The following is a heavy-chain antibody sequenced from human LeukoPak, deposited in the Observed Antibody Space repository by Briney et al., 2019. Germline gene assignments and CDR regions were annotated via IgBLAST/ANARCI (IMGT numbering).Heavy chain of an antibody. CDR2: IKQDGSEK. D-gene: IGHD3-22*01. Sequence: PGGSLRLSCAASGFTFSSYWMSRVRQAPGQGLAWVANIKQDGSEKYYVDSVKGRFTISRDNAKNSLYLQMNSLRAEDTAVYYCASTIYDSSGYYWDYWGQGTLVTVSS. V-gene: IGHV3-7*01. CDR3: ASTIYDSSGYYWDY. J-gene: IGHJ4*02. CDR1: GFTFSSYW.